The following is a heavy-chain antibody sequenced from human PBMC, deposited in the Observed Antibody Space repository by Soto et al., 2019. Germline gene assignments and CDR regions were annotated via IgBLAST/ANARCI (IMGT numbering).Heavy chain of an antibody. Sequence: SETLSLTCAVYGGSFSGYYWSWIRQPPGKGLEWLGEINHSGSTNYNPSLKSRVTISVDTSKNQFSLRLSSVTAADTAVYYWARGWYDYIWGSYRLYYFDYWGQGTLVTVSS. CDR2: INHSGST. CDR1: GGSFSGYY. CDR3: ARGWYDYIWGSYRLYYFDY. V-gene: IGHV4-34*01. J-gene: IGHJ4*02. D-gene: IGHD3-16*02.